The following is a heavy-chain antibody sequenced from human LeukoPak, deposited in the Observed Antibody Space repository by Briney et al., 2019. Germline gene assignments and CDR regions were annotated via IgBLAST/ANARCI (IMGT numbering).Heavy chain of an antibody. CDR3: AKSGYSASWCDY. CDR2: IYSGGST. D-gene: IGHD6-13*01. V-gene: IGHV3-66*01. J-gene: IGHJ4*02. Sequence: GGSLRLSCAASGFTVSSNYMSWVRQAPGKGLEWVSVIYSGGSTYYADSVKGRFTISRDNSKNTLYLQMNSLRAEDTAVYYCAKSGYSASWCDYWGQGTLVTVSS. CDR1: GFTVSSNY.